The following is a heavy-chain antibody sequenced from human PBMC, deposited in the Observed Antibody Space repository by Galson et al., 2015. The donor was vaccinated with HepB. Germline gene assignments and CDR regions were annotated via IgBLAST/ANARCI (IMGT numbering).Heavy chain of an antibody. CDR3: AAFVGDDYGGRFDY. J-gene: IGHJ4*02. CDR2: ISYDGSTK. CDR1: GFTFSGHG. Sequence: SLRLSCAASGFTFSGHGMHWIRQAPGKGLEWVALISYDGSTKYSIDSVKGQFTISRDNSKHTLYLQMNSLRDEDTAVYYCAAFVGDDYGGRFDYWGQGTLVTVSS. V-gene: IGHV3-33*05. D-gene: IGHD4-23*01.